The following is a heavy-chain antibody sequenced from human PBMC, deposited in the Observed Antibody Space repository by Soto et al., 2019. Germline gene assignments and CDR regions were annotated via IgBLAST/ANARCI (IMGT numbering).Heavy chain of an antibody. CDR2: ISSSGDTI. CDR3: AKDGGQWVQGYFDY. D-gene: IGHD6-19*01. CDR1: GFTFSCYN. Sequence: PGGSLRLSCAASGFTFSCYNMNWIRQSPGKGLEWVSYISSSGDTIYYADSVKGRFTISRDNTKNSLYLQMNSLRAEDTAVYYCAKDGGQWVQGYFDYWGQGALVTVSS. J-gene: IGHJ4*02. V-gene: IGHV3-11*01.